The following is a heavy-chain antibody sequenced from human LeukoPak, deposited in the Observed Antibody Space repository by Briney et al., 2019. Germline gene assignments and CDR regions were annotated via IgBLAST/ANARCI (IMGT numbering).Heavy chain of an antibody. Sequence: SLNVSCKASGCTFSSYAIRWVRQAPGQGLEWMGGVIPVFGTANYAQKFQGRVTITADESTSTAYTELSSLRSEDTAVYYCARYCSGGSCYSDSSGSYYYYYGMDVWGQGTTVTVSS. CDR1: GCTFSSYA. D-gene: IGHD2-15*01. CDR3: ARYCSGGSCYSDSSGSYYYYYGMDV. J-gene: IGHJ6*02. CDR2: VIPVFGTA. V-gene: IGHV1-69*13.